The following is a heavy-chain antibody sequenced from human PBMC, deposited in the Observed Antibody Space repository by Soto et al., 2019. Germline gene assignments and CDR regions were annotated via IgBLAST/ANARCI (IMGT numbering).Heavy chain of an antibody. CDR2: IKQDGSEK. V-gene: IGHV3-7*01. D-gene: IGHD3-3*01. J-gene: IGHJ6*03. CDR1: GFTFSSYW. CDR3: ARGNYDFWSGYHANHYYYYMDV. Sequence: GSLRLSCAASGFTFSSYWMSWVRQAPGKGLEWVANIKQDGSEKYYVDSVKGRFTISRDNAKNSLYLQMNSLRAEDTAVYYCARGNYDFWSGYHANHYYYYMDVWGKGTTVTVSS.